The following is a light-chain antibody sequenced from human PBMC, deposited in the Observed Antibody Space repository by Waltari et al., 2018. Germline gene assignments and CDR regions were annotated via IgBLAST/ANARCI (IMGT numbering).Light chain of an antibody. CDR2: NKN. Sequence: SSELTQDPAVSVAMGQTVRITCQGDSLRNYYSSWYQQRPGQAPILVIYNKNNRPPVVPDRFAGSSSHNTGSLTITGAQAEDEASYYCHSRDASGVAGSFGGGTKLTVL. CDR1: SLRNYY. CDR3: HSRDASGVAGS. J-gene: IGLJ2*01. V-gene: IGLV3-19*01.